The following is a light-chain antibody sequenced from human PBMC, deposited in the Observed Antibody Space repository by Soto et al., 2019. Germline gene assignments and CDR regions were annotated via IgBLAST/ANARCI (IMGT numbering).Light chain of an antibody. Sequence: DIQMTQSPSSLSDSLGAKVTITCRPSQGISNYLAWYQQKPGKVPKLLIYAASTLQSGVPSRFSGSGSGTDFTLTISSLQPEDVATYYCQKYNSAPRTFGQGTKVEIK. CDR3: QKYNSAPRT. V-gene: IGKV1-27*01. CDR1: QGISNY. J-gene: IGKJ1*01. CDR2: AAS.